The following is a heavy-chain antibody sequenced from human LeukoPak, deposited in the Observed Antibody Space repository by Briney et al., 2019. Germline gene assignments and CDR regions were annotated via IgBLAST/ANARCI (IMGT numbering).Heavy chain of an antibody. CDR3: THGSMYQLDY. Sequence: GGSLRLSCAASGFTLSSYAMSWVRQGPGKGLEWVSAISVSGNTYHADSVKGRFTISRDNSKNTLYLQMNSLRAEDTAVYYCTHGSMYQLDYWGQGTLVTVSS. CDR2: ISVSGNT. D-gene: IGHD2-2*01. V-gene: IGHV3-23*01. J-gene: IGHJ4*02. CDR1: GFTLSSYA.